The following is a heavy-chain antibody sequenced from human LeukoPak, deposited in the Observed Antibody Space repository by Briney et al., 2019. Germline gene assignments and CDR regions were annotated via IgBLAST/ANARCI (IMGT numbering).Heavy chain of an antibody. CDR1: GFTSSSYS. J-gene: IGHJ6*02. CDR2: ISSISSYI. V-gene: IGHV3-21*01. D-gene: IGHD3-22*01. Sequence: GGSLRLSCAASGFTSSSYSMNWVRQAPGKGLEWVSSISSISSYIYYADSVKGRFTISRDNSKNTLYLQMNGLRTEDTAVYYCAGPVVGYYYNMDVWGQGTTVTVSS. CDR3: AGPVVGYYYNMDV.